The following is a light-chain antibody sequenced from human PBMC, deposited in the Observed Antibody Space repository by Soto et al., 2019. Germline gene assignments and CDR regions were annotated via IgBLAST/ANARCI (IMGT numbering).Light chain of an antibody. CDR3: QQYNNWPGT. V-gene: IGKV3-15*01. CDR1: QSVSSN. Sequence: EIVMTQSPATLSVSPWEGATLSCRASQSVSSNLAWYQQKPGQAPRLLIYGASTRATGIPARFSGSGSGTEFTLTISSLQSEDFAVYYCQQYNNWPGTFGQGTKVDIK. CDR2: GAS. J-gene: IGKJ1*01.